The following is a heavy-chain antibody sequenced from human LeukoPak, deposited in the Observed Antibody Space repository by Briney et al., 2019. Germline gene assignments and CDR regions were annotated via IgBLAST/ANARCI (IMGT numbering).Heavy chain of an antibody. Sequence: SETLSLTCTVSGGSISSGGYYWSWILQHPGEGLEWIGYIYYSGSTYYNPSLKSRVTISVDTSKNQFSLKLSSVTAADTAVYYCEREIAAAWTRAQNWFDPWGQGTLVTVSS. J-gene: IGHJ5*02. CDR3: EREIAAAWTRAQNWFDP. CDR1: GGSISSGGYY. D-gene: IGHD6-13*01. V-gene: IGHV4-31*03. CDR2: IYYSGST.